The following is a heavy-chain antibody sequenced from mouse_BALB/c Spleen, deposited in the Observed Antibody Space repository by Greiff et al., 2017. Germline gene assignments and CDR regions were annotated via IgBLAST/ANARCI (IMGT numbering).Heavy chain of an antibody. D-gene: IGHD2-4*01. J-gene: IGHJ2*01. CDR2: INPGSGGT. CDR1: GYAFTNYL. V-gene: IGHV1-54*01. Sequence: QVQLQQSGAELVRPGTSVKVSCKASGYAFTNYLIEWVKQRPGQGLEWIGVINPGSGGTNYNEKFKGKATLTADKSSSTAYMQLSSLTSDDSAVYFCARSEGLRRHFDYWGQGTTLTVSS. CDR3: ARSEGLRRHFDY.